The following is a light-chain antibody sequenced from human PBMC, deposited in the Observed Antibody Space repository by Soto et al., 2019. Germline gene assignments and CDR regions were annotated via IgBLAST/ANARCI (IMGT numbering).Light chain of an antibody. CDR2: GAS. Sequence: EILVTQSPATLSVSPGERATLSCRASQSVASNLAWYQQKPGQAPRLLIYGASSRATGIPARFSGSGSGTEFTLTISSLQSEDFAIYYCHHYNNWPYTFGQGTKLEIK. J-gene: IGKJ2*01. V-gene: IGKV3-15*01. CDR3: HHYNNWPYT. CDR1: QSVASN.